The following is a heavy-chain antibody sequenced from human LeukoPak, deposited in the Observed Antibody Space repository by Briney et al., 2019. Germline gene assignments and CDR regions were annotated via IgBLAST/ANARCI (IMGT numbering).Heavy chain of an antibody. D-gene: IGHD3-10*01. CDR3: SKDAASGTYGTFDY. V-gene: IGHV3-23*01. CDR2: ISGSGNLT. CDR1: GFTFSNYA. Sequence: GGSLRLSCAASGFTFSNYAMTWVRPAPGKGLGWVSTISGSGNLTYFADSVKGRFTISRDNSKNTLYLQMNSLRAEDTALYYCSKDAASGTYGTFDYWGQGTLVIVSS. J-gene: IGHJ4*02.